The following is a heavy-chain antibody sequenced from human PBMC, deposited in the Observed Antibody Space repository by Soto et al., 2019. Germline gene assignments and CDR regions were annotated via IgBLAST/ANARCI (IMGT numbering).Heavy chain of an antibody. CDR1: GGSFSGYY. J-gene: IGHJ6*02. Sequence: PSETLSLTCAVYGGSFSGYYWSWIRQPPGKGLEWIGEINHSGSTNYNPSLKSRVTISVDTPKNQFSLKLSSVTAADTAVYYCARGRRYFDWFTILGYSGMDVWGQGTTVTVSS. V-gene: IGHV4-34*01. CDR2: INHSGST. CDR3: ARGRRYFDWFTILGYSGMDV. D-gene: IGHD3-9*01.